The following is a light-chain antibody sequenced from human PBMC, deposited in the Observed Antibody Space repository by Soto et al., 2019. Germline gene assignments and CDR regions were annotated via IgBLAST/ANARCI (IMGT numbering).Light chain of an antibody. CDR3: QHYNSYSEA. Sequence: GLSQSPGTLSLSTGERATLSCRASQSVSSSYLAWYQQKPGQAPRLLIYGASSRATGIPDRFSGSGSGTDFTLTISRLEPEDFATYYCQHYNSYSEAFAQGTKVAIK. J-gene: IGKJ1*01. CDR2: GAS. CDR1: QSVSSSY. V-gene: IGKV3-20*01.